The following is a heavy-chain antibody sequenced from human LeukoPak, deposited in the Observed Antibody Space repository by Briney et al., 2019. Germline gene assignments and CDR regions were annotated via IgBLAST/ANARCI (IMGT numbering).Heavy chain of an antibody. Sequence: ASVKVSCKASGYTFTGYYMHWVLQAPGQGLEWMGRINPNSGGTNYAQKFQGRVTMTRDTSISTAYMELSRLRSDDTAVYYCASVSDYDSSGYRADYWGQGTLVTVSS. CDR2: INPNSGGT. CDR1: GYTFTGYY. V-gene: IGHV1-2*06. J-gene: IGHJ4*02. D-gene: IGHD3-22*01. CDR3: ASVSDYDSSGYRADY.